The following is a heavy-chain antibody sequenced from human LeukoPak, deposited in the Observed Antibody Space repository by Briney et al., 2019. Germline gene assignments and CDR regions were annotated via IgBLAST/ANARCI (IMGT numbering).Heavy chain of an antibody. D-gene: IGHD6-19*01. CDR1: GYSFTSYW. CDR2: IYPGDSDT. J-gene: IGHJ3*02. V-gene: IGHV5-51*01. CDR3: ARPSSGWYPDAFDI. Sequence: GESLKISCKGSGYSFTSYWIGWVRQMPGKGLEWMGIIYPGDSDTRYSPSFQGQVSISADKSIGTASLQWGSLKASDTAMYYCARPSSGWYPDAFDIWGQGTMVTVSS.